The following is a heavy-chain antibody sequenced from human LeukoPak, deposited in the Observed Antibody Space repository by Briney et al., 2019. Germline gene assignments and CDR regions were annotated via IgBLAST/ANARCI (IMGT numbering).Heavy chain of an antibody. V-gene: IGHV3-15*01. CDR3: TKLQGIAAAGDY. CDR2: IKSKTDGGTT. D-gene: IGHD6-13*01. Sequence: GGSLRLSCAASGFTFSNAWMSWVRQAPGKGLEWVGRIKSKTDGGTTDYAAPVKGRFTISRDDSKNTLYLQMNSLKTEDTAVYYCTKLQGIAAAGDYWGQGTLVTVSS. CDR1: GFTFSNAW. J-gene: IGHJ4*02.